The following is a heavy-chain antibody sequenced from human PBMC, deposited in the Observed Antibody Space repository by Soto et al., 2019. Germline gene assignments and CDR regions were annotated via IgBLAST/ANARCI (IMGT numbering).Heavy chain of an antibody. CDR3: ARALTYYYDIDY. Sequence: GGSLKLSCSASGFTFSSYWIHWVRQAPGKGLVWVSRINSDGSRTTYADSVKGRFTISRDNAKNMLHLQMNSLRAEDTAVYYCARALTYYYDIDYWGQGTLVTVSS. J-gene: IGHJ4*02. CDR2: INSDGSRT. D-gene: IGHD3-22*01. V-gene: IGHV3-74*01. CDR1: GFTFSSYW.